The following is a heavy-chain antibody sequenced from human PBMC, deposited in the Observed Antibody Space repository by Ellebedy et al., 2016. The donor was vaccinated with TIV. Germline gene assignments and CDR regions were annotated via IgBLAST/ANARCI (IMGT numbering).Heavy chain of an antibody. CDR3: ARIQGDGYNKGYGMDV. CDR1: GFSHSTRGMG. Sequence: SGPTLVKPTQTLTLTCTFSGFSHSTRGMGMSWIRQPPGKALEWLARIDWDDDKYYSTSLKTRLTISKDTSKNQVSLTMTNMDPVDTATYYCARIQGDGYNKGYGMDVWGQGTMVTVSS. D-gene: IGHD5-24*01. V-gene: IGHV2-70*11. CDR2: IDWDDDK. J-gene: IGHJ6*02.